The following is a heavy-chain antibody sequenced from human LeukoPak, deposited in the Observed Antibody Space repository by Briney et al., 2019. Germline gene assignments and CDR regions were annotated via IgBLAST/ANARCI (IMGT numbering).Heavy chain of an antibody. CDR3: ARAPGEWARGVCWFDP. CDR1: GFTFSSYA. V-gene: IGHV3-30-3*01. CDR2: ISYDGSNK. Sequence: PGGSLRLSCAASGFTFSSYAMHWVRQAPGKGLEWVAVISYDGSNKYYADSVKGRFTISRDNSKSTLYLQMSSLRAEDTAVYYCARAPGEWARGVCWFDPWGQGTLVTVSS. J-gene: IGHJ5*02. D-gene: IGHD3-16*01.